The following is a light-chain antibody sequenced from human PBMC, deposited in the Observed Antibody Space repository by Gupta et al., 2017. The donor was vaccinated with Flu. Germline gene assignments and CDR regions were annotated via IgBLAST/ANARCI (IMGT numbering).Light chain of an antibody. CDR3: QQRSDSVS. CDR2: DAS. Sequence: EIVLTQSPATLSLSPGERVTLSCRASQSVSNFLAWYQQKSGQAPKLLIYDASKRATGITARFSGSGAGTDFTLSISSLEPEDVAVYYCQQRSDSVSFGQGTKLEMK. J-gene: IGKJ2*03. CDR1: QSVSNF. V-gene: IGKV3-11*01.